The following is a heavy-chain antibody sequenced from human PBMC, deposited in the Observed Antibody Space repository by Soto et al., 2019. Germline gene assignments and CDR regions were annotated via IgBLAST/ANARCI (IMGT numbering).Heavy chain of an antibody. CDR3: ARERPDGSRLDP. J-gene: IGHJ5*02. Sequence: SETLSLTCTVSGGSVSSNSYSWGWVRQSPGKGLEWIGYIYYSGSTNYNPSLKSRVTISVDTSKNQFSLKLSSVTAADTAVYYCARERPDGSRLDPWGQGTLVTVSS. CDR1: GGSVSSNSYS. D-gene: IGHD6-13*01. V-gene: IGHV4-39*07. CDR2: IYYSGST.